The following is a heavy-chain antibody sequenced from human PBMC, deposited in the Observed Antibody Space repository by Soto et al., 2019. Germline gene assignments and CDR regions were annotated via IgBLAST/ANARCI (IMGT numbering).Heavy chain of an antibody. Sequence: EVQLLDSGGGLVQPGGSLRLSCAASGFTFNNYAMTWVRQAPGKGRGWVSAISGGGDTTSYADSVKGRFTVSREGSKNKLYLHMSSLRAEDTALYYCAKGRGGSGSLTPRVDFWGQGTLVTVSS. J-gene: IGHJ4*02. CDR3: AKGRGGSGSLTPRVDF. V-gene: IGHV3-23*01. CDR2: ISGGGDTT. D-gene: IGHD3-10*01. CDR1: GFTFNNYA.